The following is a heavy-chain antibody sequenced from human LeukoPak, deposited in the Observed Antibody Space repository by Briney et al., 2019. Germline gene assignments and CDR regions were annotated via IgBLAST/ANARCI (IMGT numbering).Heavy chain of an antibody. CDR3: ANTIEAGDTMIRWDY. CDR1: GYTLTSYY. D-gene: IGHD3-22*01. J-gene: IGHJ4*02. V-gene: IGHV1-46*01. CDR2: INPSGGST. Sequence: ASVKVSCKASGYTLTSYYMHWVRQARGQGLEWMGIINPSGGSTSYAQKFQGRVTITADKSTSTAYMELSSLRSEDTAVYYCANTIEAGDTMIRWDYWGQGTLVTISS.